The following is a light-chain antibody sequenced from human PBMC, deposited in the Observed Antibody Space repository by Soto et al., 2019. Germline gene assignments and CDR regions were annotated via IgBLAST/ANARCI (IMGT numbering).Light chain of an antibody. J-gene: IGLJ2*01. Sequence: HSALTQPASVSGSPGQSITISCTGTSSDVGNYNLVSWYQQHPGKAPKLMIYEVTKRPSGVCNRFSASKSANTASLTISGLQAEDEADFYCCSSAGNTTVVFGGGTKLTVL. CDR2: EVT. V-gene: IGLV2-23*02. CDR3: CSSAGNTTVV. CDR1: SSDVGNYNL.